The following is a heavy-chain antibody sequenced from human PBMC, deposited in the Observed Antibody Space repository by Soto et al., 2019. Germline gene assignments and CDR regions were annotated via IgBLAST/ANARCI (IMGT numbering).Heavy chain of an antibody. CDR3: ARDSDSDTAMVTLFIWFDP. J-gene: IGHJ5*02. D-gene: IGHD5-18*01. CDR2: INPNSGGT. Sequence: ASVKVSCKASGYTFTGYYMHWVRQAPGQGLEWMGWINPNSGGTNYAQKFQGRVTMTRDTSISTAYMELSRLRSDDTAVYYCARDSDSDTAMVTLFIWFDPWGQGTLVTVSS. CDR1: GYTFTGYY. V-gene: IGHV1-2*02.